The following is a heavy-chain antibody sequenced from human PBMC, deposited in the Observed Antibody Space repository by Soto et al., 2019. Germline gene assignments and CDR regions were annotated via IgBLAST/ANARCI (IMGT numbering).Heavy chain of an antibody. J-gene: IGHJ4*02. CDR3: ARLAYSHYST. V-gene: IGHV4-39*01. D-gene: IGHD5-12*01. Sequence: PSETLSLTCTVSGGSIKVGGYYWGWIRQPPGKGLEWVATIYYSGTTYYNPSLKSRLTISLDTSRNQFSLDLISVTAADTAVYYCARLAYSHYSTWGQGTLVTSPQ. CDR2: IYYSGTT. CDR1: GGSIKVGGYY.